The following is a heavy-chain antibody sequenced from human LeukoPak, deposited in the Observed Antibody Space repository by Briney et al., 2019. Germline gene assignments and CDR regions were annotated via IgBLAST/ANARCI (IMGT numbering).Heavy chain of an antibody. D-gene: IGHD6-19*01. CDR1: RYTFTDYY. CDR2: INPSGGST. V-gene: IGHV1-46*01. CDR3: ARDMGVAGS. Sequence: ASVKASCKASRYTFTDYYMHWVRQAPGQGLEWMGIINPSGGSTSYAQKFQGRVTMTRDTSTSTVYMELSSLRSEDTAVYYCARDMGVAGSWGQGTLVTVSS. J-gene: IGHJ4*02.